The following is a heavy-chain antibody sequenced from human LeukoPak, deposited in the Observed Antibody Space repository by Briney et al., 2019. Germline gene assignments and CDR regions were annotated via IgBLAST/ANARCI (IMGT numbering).Heavy chain of an antibody. CDR2: IIPIFGTA. D-gene: IGHD6-13*01. V-gene: IGHV1-69*05. CDR3: ARAYSSGYLSSSWNAPFDP. Sequence: SVKVSCKASGGTFSSYAISWVRQAPGQGLEWMGGIIPIFGTANYAQKFQGGVTITTDESTSTAYMELSSLRSEDTAVYYCARAYSSGYLSSSWNAPFDPWGQGTLVTVSS. J-gene: IGHJ5*02. CDR1: GGTFSSYA.